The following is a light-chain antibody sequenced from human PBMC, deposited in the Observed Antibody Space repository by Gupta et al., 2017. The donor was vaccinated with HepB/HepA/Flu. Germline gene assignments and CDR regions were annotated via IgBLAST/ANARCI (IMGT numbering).Light chain of an antibody. CDR3: QQYGSSPYT. J-gene: IGKJ2*01. Sequence: ELVLTQSPGTLSLSPGERVTLSCRTSQSISSSYLAWYQQKPGQAPRLLIYGASSRATGIPDRFSGSGFETDFTLTIIRLEPEDFAVYYCQQYGSSPYTFGQGTKLEIK. V-gene: IGKV3-20*01. CDR2: GAS. CDR1: QSISSSY.